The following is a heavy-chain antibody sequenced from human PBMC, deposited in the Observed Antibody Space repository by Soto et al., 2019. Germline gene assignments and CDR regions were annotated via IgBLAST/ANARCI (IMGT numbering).Heavy chain of an antibody. J-gene: IGHJ3*02. CDR1: GFTFSSYA. V-gene: IGHV3-21*04. CDR2: IGSSRSCI. D-gene: IGHD3-22*01. Sequence: GGSLRLSCAASGFTFSSYAMHWVRQAPGKGLEWVSSIGSSRSCIYYADSVKGRFTISRDNAKNSLYLQMNSLRAEDTAVYYCAKDTDYDSSGYPQRSFDIWGQGAMVTV. CDR3: AKDTDYDSSGYPQRSFDI.